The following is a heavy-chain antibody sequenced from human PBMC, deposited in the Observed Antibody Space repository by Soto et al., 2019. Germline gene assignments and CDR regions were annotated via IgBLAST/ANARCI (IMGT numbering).Heavy chain of an antibody. Sequence: PGGSLRLSCAASGFTFSSYAMHWVRQAPGKGLEWVAVISYDGSNKNYADSVKGRFTISRDNSSNTLYLQMNSLRAEDTAVYYCARNRYSSSISWFDPWGQGTLVTVSS. V-gene: IGHV3-30-3*01. CDR3: ARNRYSSSISWFDP. CDR1: GFTFSSYA. J-gene: IGHJ5*02. D-gene: IGHD6-13*01. CDR2: ISYDGSNK.